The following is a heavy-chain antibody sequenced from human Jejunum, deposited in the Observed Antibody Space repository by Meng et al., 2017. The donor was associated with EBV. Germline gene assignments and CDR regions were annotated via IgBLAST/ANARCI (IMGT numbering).Heavy chain of an antibody. V-gene: IGHV3-74*01. Sequence: ELRLCGSGGRLCQHGDSLRLSCAASGFTLSSYWMHWVRQAPGKGLVWVSRINSDGSKTNYADSVKGRFTISRDIAKNTLYLQLNSLRADDTAVYYCVRGPPPDTWGQGTLVTVSS. CDR1: GFTLSSYW. J-gene: IGHJ5*02. CDR2: INSDGSKT. CDR3: VRGPPPDT.